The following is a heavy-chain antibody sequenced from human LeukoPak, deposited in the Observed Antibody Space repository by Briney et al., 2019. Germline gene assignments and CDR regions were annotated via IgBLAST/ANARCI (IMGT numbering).Heavy chain of an antibody. CDR3: ASYCSGGSCYFNAFDI. CDR2: IIPILGIA. Sequence: SVKVSCKAPGGTFSSYTISWLRQAPGQGLEWMGRIIPILGIANYAQKFRGRVKITADKSPSTAYMGLSSLRSEDTAVYYCASYCSGGSCYFNAFDIWGQGTMVTVSS. CDR1: GGTFSSYT. D-gene: IGHD2-15*01. V-gene: IGHV1-69*02. J-gene: IGHJ3*02.